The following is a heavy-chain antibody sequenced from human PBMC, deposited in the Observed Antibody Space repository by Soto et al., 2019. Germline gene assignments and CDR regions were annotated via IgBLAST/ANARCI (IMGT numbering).Heavy chain of an antibody. Sequence: SETLSLTCTVSGGSISSSSYYWGWIRQPPGKGLEWIGSIYYSGSTYYNPSLKSRVTISVDTSKNQFSLKLSSVTAADTAVYYCARHPRISGPHDDIVVVPAVIVYYFDYWGQGTLVTVSS. V-gene: IGHV4-39*01. CDR1: GGSISSSSYY. J-gene: IGHJ4*02. CDR3: ARHPRISGPHDDIVVVPAVIVYYFDY. CDR2: IYYSGST. D-gene: IGHD2-2*02.